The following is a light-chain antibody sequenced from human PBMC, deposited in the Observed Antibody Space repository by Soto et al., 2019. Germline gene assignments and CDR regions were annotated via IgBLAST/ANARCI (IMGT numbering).Light chain of an antibody. V-gene: IGKV3-11*01. CDR2: DAS. CDR1: QSVSKY. CDR3: QQGSNWPQIT. J-gene: IGKJ4*01. Sequence: EIVLTQSPATLSLSPGERATLSCRASQSVSKYLAWSQKKPGQAPRLLIHDASNRATGIPARFSGSGSGTDFILTISSLEPEDFGVFYCQQGSNWPQITFGGGTKEEIK.